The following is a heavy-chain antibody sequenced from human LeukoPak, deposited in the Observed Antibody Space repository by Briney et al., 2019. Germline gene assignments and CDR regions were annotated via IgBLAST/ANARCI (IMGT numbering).Heavy chain of an antibody. J-gene: IGHJ4*02. CDR1: GGTFSSYA. D-gene: IGHD3-10*01. Sequence: EASVKVSCKASGGTFSSYAISWVRQAPGQGLEWMGRIIPILGIANYAQKFQGRVTITADKSTSTAYMELSSLRPEDTAVYYCAREFPTAFGEDFDYWGQGTLVTVSS. CDR2: IIPILGIA. CDR3: AREFPTAFGEDFDY. V-gene: IGHV1-69*04.